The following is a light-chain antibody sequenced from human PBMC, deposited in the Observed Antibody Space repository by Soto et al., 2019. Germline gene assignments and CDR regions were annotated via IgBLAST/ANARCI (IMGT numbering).Light chain of an antibody. Sequence: DIQMTQSPSTLSASVGDRVTITCRASQSISSWLAWYQQKPGKAPKLLIYKASSLESGVPSRFSGSGSGTESTLTISSLQPDDFATYYCQQDNSYPYTFGQGTKLEIK. CDR3: QQDNSYPYT. CDR2: KAS. CDR1: QSISSW. J-gene: IGKJ2*01. V-gene: IGKV1-5*03.